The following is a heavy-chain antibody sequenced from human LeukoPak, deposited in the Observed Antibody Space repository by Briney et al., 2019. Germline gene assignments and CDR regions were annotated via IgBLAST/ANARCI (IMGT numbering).Heavy chain of an antibody. J-gene: IGHJ5*02. V-gene: IGHV3-48*03. Sequence: GGSLRLSCAASGFTFSSYEMNWVRQAPGKGLEWVSYISSSGSTIYYADSVKGRFTISRDNAKNSLYLQMNSLRAEDTAVYYCAKDQRGSSSQRGDWFDPWGQGTLVTVSS. CDR2: ISSSGSTI. CDR1: GFTFSSYE. CDR3: AKDQRGSSSQRGDWFDP. D-gene: IGHD6-13*01.